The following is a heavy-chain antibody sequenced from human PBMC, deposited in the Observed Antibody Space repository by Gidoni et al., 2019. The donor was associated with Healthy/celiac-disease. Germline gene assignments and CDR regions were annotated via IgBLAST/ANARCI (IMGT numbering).Heavy chain of an antibody. CDR1: GGSISSYY. J-gene: IGHJ2*01. CDR2: IYTSGST. Sequence: QVQLQESGPGLVKPSETLSLTCTVSGGSISSYYWSWIRQPAGKGLEWIGRIYTSGSTNYNPSLKSRVTMSVDTSKNQFSLKLSSVTAADTAVYYCARGRYQLLKNYWYFDLWGRGTLVTVSS. V-gene: IGHV4-4*07. CDR3: ARGRYQLLKNYWYFDL. D-gene: IGHD2-2*01.